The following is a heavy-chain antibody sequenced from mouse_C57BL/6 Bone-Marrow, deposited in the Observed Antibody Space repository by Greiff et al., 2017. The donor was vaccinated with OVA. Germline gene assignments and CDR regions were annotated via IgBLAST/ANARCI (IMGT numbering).Heavy chain of an antibody. CDR1: GFTFSDYG. J-gene: IGHJ2*01. CDR3: ARNGYPYFDY. D-gene: IGHD2-2*01. V-gene: IGHV5-17*01. Sequence: EVQLVESGGGLVKPGGSLKLSCAASGFTFSDYGMHWVRQAPEKGLEWVAYISSGSSTIYYADTVKGRFTISRDNAKNTLFLQMTSLRSEDTAMYYCARNGYPYFDYWGQGTTLTVSS. CDR2: ISSGSSTI.